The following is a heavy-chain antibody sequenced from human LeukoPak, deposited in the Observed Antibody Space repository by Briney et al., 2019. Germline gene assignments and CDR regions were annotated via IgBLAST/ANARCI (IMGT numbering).Heavy chain of an antibody. CDR2: ISGSGGST. CDR3: ANKKGRIAVAGFPFDY. V-gene: IGHV3-23*01. Sequence: PGGSLRLSCAASGFTFSSYAMSWVRQAPGKGLEWVSVISGSGGSTYYADSVKGRFTISRDNSKNTLYLQMNSLRAEDTAVYYCANKKGRIAVAGFPFDYWGQGTLVTVFS. J-gene: IGHJ4*02. D-gene: IGHD6-19*01. CDR1: GFTFSSYA.